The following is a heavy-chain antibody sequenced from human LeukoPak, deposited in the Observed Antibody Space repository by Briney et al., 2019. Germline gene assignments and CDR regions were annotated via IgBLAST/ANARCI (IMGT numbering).Heavy chain of an antibody. CDR1: GFTFSSYS. CDR2: ISYSSSYM. J-gene: IGHJ6*02. V-gene: IGHV3-21*01. D-gene: IGHD2-15*01. Sequence: GGSLRLSCTASGFTFSSYSMNWVRQAPGKGLEWVTSISYSSSYMYYADSVRGRFTISRDNAKNSLYLQMNSLRAEDTAVYYRARDGSGYCSGGSCYGMDVWGQGTTVTVSS. CDR3: ARDGSGYCSGGSCYGMDV.